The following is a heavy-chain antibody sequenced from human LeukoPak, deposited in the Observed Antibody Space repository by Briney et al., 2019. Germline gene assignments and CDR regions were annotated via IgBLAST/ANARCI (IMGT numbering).Heavy chain of an antibody. J-gene: IGHJ3*02. D-gene: IGHD3-16*01. V-gene: IGHV4-38-2*01. CDR3: ARPSQWGIIPWAFDI. CDR2: IFESGST. CDR1: GYSISNGYY. Sequence: PSETLSLTCAVSGYSISNGYYWGWVRQPPGKGLEWIATIFESGSTYYSPSLKSRVAISVDTSRNQFSLKLSSVTAADTAVYFCARPSQWGIIPWAFDIWGQGTMVTVSS.